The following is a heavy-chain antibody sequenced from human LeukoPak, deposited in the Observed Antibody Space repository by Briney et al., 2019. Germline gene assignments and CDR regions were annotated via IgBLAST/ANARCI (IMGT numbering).Heavy chain of an antibody. J-gene: IGHJ4*02. Sequence: PSETLSLTCTVSGGSISSYYWSWIRQPPGKGLEWIGYIYYSGSTNYNPSLKSRVTISVDTSKNQFSLKLSSVTAADTAVYYCARGLLDTYYDYVWGSYRFDYWGQGTLVTVSS. V-gene: IGHV4-59*08. D-gene: IGHD3-16*02. CDR1: GGSISSYY. CDR3: ARGLLDTYYDYVWGSYRFDY. CDR2: IYYSGST.